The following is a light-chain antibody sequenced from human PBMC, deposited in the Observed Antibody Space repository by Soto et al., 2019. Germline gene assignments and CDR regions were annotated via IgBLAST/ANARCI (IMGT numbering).Light chain of an antibody. Sequence: QSALTQPASVSGSPGQSITISCTGTSSDVGGYDYVSWYQQHPGKAPKLMIYEVSNRPSGVSNRFSGSKSGNTASLTISGLQADDEADYYCSSYTTSSTWVFGRGPKVTVL. CDR3: SSYTTSSTWV. J-gene: IGLJ3*02. V-gene: IGLV2-14*01. CDR1: SSDVGGYDY. CDR2: EVS.